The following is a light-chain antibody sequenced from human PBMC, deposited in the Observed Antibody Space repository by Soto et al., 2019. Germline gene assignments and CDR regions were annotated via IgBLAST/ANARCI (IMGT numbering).Light chain of an antibody. CDR2: TAS. V-gene: IGKV1-39*01. CDR1: QSISSH. CDR3: QQSYSTPIT. Sequence: DIQMTQSPSSLSASVGDRHTITCRASQSISSHLNRSQQKPGKAPKLLIYTASSLQSGVPSRFSDSGSGTDFTLTISSLQPEDFATYYCQQSYSTPITFGQGTRLEI. J-gene: IGKJ5*01.